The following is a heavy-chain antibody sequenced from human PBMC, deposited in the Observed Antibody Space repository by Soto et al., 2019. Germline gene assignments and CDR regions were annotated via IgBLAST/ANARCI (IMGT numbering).Heavy chain of an antibody. D-gene: IGHD3-22*01. CDR1: GGSISSGGYY. CDR2: IYYSGST. CDR3: ARTAYYYDSSGYHYYFDY. J-gene: IGHJ4*02. Sequence: QVQLQESGPGLVKPSQTLSLTCTVSGGSISSGGYYWSWIRQHPGKGLEWIVYIYYSGSTYYNPSLTSRVTISVDTSKNQCSLKLSSVTAADTAVYYCARTAYYYDSSGYHYYFDYWGQGTLVTVSS. V-gene: IGHV4-31*03.